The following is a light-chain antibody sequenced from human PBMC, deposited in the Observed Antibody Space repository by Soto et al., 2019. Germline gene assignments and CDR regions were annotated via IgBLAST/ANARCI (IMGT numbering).Light chain of an antibody. CDR3: QSYDSSLSGYVV. V-gene: IGLV1-40*01. J-gene: IGLJ2*01. Sequence: QLVLTQPPSVSGAPGQRVTISCTGSSSNIGAGYDVHWYQQLPGTAPKLLIYGNSNRPSGVPDRFSGSKSGTSASLVITGLQAEDEADYYCQSYDSSLSGYVVFGGGTKLTVL. CDR2: GNS. CDR1: SSNIGAGYD.